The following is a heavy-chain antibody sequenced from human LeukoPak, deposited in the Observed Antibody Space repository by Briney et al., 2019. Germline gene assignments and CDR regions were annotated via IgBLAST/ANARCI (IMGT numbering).Heavy chain of an antibody. CDR3: AIPIVVVPAAGDAFDI. J-gene: IGHJ3*02. Sequence: PGGSLRLSCAASGFTFSSYGMHWVRQAPGKGLEWVAAISYDGSNKYYADSVKGRFTISRDNSKNTLYLQMNSLRAEDTAVYYCAIPIVVVPAAGDAFDIWGQGTMVTVSS. V-gene: IGHV3-30*03. CDR2: ISYDGSNK. CDR1: GFTFSSYG. D-gene: IGHD2-2*01.